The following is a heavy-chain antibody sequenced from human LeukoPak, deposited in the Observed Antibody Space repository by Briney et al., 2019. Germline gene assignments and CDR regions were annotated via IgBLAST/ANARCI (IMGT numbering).Heavy chain of an antibody. V-gene: IGHV4-31*03. Sequence: PSQTLSLTCTVSGGSISSGGYYWSWIRQHPGKGLEWIGYIYYSGSTNYNPSLKSRVTISVDTSKNQFSLKLTSVTAVDTAVYYCARHEPYRVPVAGTYYSYPMDVWGQGTTVTVSS. CDR2: IYYSGST. D-gene: IGHD6-19*01. CDR1: GGSISSGGYY. CDR3: ARHEPYRVPVAGTYYSYPMDV. J-gene: IGHJ6*02.